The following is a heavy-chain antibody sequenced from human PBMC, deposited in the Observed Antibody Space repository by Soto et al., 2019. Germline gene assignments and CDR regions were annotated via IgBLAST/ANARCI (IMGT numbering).Heavy chain of an antibody. D-gene: IGHD1-26*01. V-gene: IGHV3-23*01. CDR1: GFTFSFYP. Sequence: EVLLLESGGGLVQPGGSLRLSCAASGFTFSFYPMSWLRQAPGKGLEWVSGISSSAGTTYYADPVKGGFTTSRDNSKNTAYLQMDSLMAEDTALYYGANWGISGSDCWGQGTLVTVSS. J-gene: IGHJ4*02. CDR3: ANWGISGSDC. CDR2: ISSSAGTT.